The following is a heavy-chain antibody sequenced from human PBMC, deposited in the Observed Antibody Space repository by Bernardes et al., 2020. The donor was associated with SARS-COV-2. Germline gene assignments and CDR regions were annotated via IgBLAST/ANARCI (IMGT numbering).Heavy chain of an antibody. J-gene: IGHJ6*02. CDR3: ARAPERLLVVGSTHNSYFYGMDV. D-gene: IGHD3-22*01. Sequence: GGSLRLSCAASGFTVSRNYMTWVRQAPGKGLEWVSVMSSGSIIYYADSVKGRFTTSRDNSKNTVYLQMKSLRVEDTAVYYCARAPERLLVVGSTHNSYFYGMDVWGQGTTVTVSS. V-gene: IGHV3-53*01. CDR1: GFTVSRNY. CDR2: MSSGSII.